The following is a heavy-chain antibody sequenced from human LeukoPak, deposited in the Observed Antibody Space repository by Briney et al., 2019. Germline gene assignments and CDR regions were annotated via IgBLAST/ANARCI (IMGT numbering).Heavy chain of an antibody. CDR2: ISTSGST. V-gene: IGHV4-4*07. Sequence: PSETLSLTCTVSGDSISGFYWSWIRQPAGKGLQWIGRISTSGSTNYNHALKSRVTMSVDRSTNEFSLTVRSVTAADTALYYCARGLPSYGDYVDYYFYMDVWGKGTTVTVS. CDR1: GDSISGFY. J-gene: IGHJ6*03. CDR3: ARGLPSYGDYVDYYFYMDV. D-gene: IGHD4-17*01.